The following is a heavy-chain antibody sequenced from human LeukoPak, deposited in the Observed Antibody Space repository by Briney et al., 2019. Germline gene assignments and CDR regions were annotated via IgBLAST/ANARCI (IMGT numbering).Heavy chain of an antibody. D-gene: IGHD6-13*01. CDR2: IIPIFGTA. CDR1: GGTFSSYA. Sequence: SVKVSCKASGGTFSSYAISWVRQAPGQGLEWMGGIIPIFGTANYAQKFQGRVTITADESTSTAYMELSSLRSEDTAVYYCARDKVSSWAQGYYYYGMDVWGQGTTVTVSS. V-gene: IGHV1-69*13. CDR3: ARDKVSSWAQGYYYYGMDV. J-gene: IGHJ6*02.